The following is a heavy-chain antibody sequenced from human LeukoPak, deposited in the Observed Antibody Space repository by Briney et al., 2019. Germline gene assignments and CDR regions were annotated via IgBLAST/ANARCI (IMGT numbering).Heavy chain of an antibody. CDR3: VRQIYYDTGVRLHYYYALDV. CDR2: IYIAGGT. V-gene: IGHV3-53*01. D-gene: IGHD3-22*01. Sequence: SGGSLRLSCAASGFTVSSNYMTWVRQAPGKGLEWVSVIYIAGGTYYADSVKGRFTISRDNSKNTLYLQMNSLRAEDTAVYYCVRQIYYDTGVRLHYYYALDVWGQGTTVTVSS. CDR1: GFTVSSNY. J-gene: IGHJ6*02.